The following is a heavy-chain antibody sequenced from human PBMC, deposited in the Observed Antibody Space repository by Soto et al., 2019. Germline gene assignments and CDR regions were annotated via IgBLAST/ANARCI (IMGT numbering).Heavy chain of an antibody. J-gene: IGHJ2*01. D-gene: IGHD6-19*01. CDR2: IYPGDSET. V-gene: IGHV5-51*01. Sequence: PGASLKISCQGSGYRFSTYWIGWVRQMPGKGREWIGIIYPGDSETRYNPSFQGQVTIYADKSNSTAYLQWSTLKASDTAIYYCARHLGVTVAGTRWYFDLWGRGTLVTVSS. CDR1: GYRFSTYW. CDR3: ARHLGVTVAGTRWYFDL.